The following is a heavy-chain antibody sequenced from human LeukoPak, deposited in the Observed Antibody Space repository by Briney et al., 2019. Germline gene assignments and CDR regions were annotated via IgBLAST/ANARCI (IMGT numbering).Heavy chain of an antibody. D-gene: IGHD3-22*01. CDR2: ISAYNGNT. CDR3: ARVRYYDSSGYYEEYYFDY. CDR1: GYTFTSYG. J-gene: IGHJ4*02. V-gene: IGHV1-18*01. Sequence: ASVKVSCKASGYTFTSYGISWVRQAPGQGLEWMGWISAYNGNTNYAQKFQGRVTMTTDTSTSTAYMELRSLRSDDTAVYYCARVRYYDSSGYYEEYYFDYWGQGTLVTVSS.